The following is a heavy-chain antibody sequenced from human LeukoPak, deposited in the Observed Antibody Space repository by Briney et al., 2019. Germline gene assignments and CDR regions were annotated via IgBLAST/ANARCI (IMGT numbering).Heavy chain of an antibody. CDR1: GYTFTGYY. J-gene: IGHJ4*02. CDR2: INPNSGGT. CDR3: ARSQDIVVVPAVPAYY. Sequence: ASVKVSCKASGYTFTGYYMHWVRQAPGQGLERMGWINPNSGGTNYAQKFQGRVTMTRDTSISTAYMELSRLRSDDTAVYYCARSQDIVVVPAVPAYYWGQGTLVTVSS. D-gene: IGHD2-2*01. V-gene: IGHV1-2*02.